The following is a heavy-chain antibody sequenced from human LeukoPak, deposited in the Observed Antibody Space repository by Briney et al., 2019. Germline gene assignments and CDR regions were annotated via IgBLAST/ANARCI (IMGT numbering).Heavy chain of an antibody. J-gene: IGHJ4*02. CDR1: GFTFSSYS. CDR3: ARDVEFRSLFGELSGRGFVY. Sequence: GGSLRLSCAASGFTFSSYSMNWVRQAPGRGVEWVSSISSSSSDIYYADPVKGRFTISRDNAKHSLYLQMNGLRAEDTAVYYCARDVEFRSLFGELSGRGFVYWGQGTLVTVSS. V-gene: IGHV3-21*01. CDR2: ISSSSSDI. D-gene: IGHD3-10*02.